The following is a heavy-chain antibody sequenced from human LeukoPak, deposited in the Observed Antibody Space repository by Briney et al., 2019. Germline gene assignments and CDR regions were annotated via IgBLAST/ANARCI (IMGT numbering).Heavy chain of an antibody. V-gene: IGHV3-33*01. CDR2: IWYDGSNK. CDR3: ARDSGMYSSSWAY. CDR1: GFTFSSYG. Sequence: GGSLRLSCAASGFTFSSYGMHWVRQAPGKGLERVAVIWYDGSNKYYADSVKGRFTISRDNSKNTLYLQMNSLRAEDTAVYYCARDSGMYSSSWAYWGQGTLVTVSS. J-gene: IGHJ4*02. D-gene: IGHD6-13*01.